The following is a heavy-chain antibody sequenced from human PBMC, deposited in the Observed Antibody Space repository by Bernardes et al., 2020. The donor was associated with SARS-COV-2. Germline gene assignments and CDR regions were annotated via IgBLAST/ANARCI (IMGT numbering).Heavy chain of an antibody. V-gene: IGHV4-39*07. J-gene: IGHJ4*02. Sequence: SETLSLTCTVSGGSITSGSDYWGWIRQTPGKGLEWIGRIYSSGSTSYNPSLKSRVTMSVDTSKNQFSLKMSSVTAADTAVYYCTREGDGSVRFDYWGQGTLVTVSS. D-gene: IGHD3-10*01. CDR2: IYSSGST. CDR3: TREGDGSVRFDY. CDR1: GGSITSGSDY.